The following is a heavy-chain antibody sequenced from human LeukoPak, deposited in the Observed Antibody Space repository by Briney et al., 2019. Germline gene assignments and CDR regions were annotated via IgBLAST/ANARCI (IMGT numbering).Heavy chain of an antibody. Sequence: WGSLRLSCEASGFSFSSYWMTWVRQLPGKGPEWVANIKQDESERYSVDSVKGRFTISRDNAKNSVYLHMNSLRAEDTALYYCARLSAYYYGSYFYYYMDVWGKGTTVTVSS. J-gene: IGHJ6*03. CDR3: ARLSAYYYGSYFYYYMDV. V-gene: IGHV3-7*01. CDR2: IKQDESER. D-gene: IGHD3-10*01. CDR1: GFSFSSYW.